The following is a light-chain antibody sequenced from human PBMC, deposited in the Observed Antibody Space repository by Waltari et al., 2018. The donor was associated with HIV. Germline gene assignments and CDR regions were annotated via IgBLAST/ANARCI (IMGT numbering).Light chain of an antibody. J-gene: IGKJ5*01. CDR3: QNYNSAPQIT. V-gene: IGKV1-27*01. Sequence: DIQMTQSPSSLSASVGDRVTITCRATQGITNYLAWYQQKPGKAPKLLIYAASTLQSGVQRRFSGSGSGTDFTLTINSLQPEDVATYYCQNYNSAPQITFGHGTRLEIK. CDR2: AAS. CDR1: QGITNY.